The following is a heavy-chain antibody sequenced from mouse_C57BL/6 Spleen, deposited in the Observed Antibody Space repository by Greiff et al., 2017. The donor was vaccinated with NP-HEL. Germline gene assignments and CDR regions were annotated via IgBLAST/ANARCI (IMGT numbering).Heavy chain of an antibody. D-gene: IGHD2-4*01. CDR3: AISTMITTRYYYAMDY. Sequence: QVQLQQSGPGLVQPSQSLSITCTVSGFSLTSYGVHWVRQSPGKGLEWLGVIWSGGSTDYNAAFISRLSISKDNSKSQVFFKMNSLQADDTAIYYCAISTMITTRYYYAMDYWGQGTSVTVSS. CDR2: IWSGGST. CDR1: GFSLTSYG. J-gene: IGHJ4*01. V-gene: IGHV2-2*01.